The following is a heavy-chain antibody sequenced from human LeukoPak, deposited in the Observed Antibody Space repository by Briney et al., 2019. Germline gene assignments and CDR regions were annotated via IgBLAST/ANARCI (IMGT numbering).Heavy chain of an antibody. J-gene: IGHJ4*02. V-gene: IGHV4-4*02. Sequence: SGTLSLTCAVSGGSISSSNWWSWVRQPPGKGLEWIGEIYHSGSTNYNPSLKSRVTISVDTSKNQFSLKLSSVTAADTAVYYCARASIAARWYFDYWGQGTLVTVSS. CDR3: ARASIAARWYFDY. CDR1: GGSISSSNW. D-gene: IGHD6-6*01. CDR2: IYHSGST.